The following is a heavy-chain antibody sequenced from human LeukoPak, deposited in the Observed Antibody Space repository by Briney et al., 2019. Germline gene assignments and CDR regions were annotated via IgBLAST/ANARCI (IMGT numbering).Heavy chain of an antibody. V-gene: IGHV4-4*07. CDR1: GGSISSYY. D-gene: IGHD2-2*01. CDR3: ARGVLVVVPAAGAFDI. J-gene: IGHJ3*02. Sequence: ETLSLTCTVSGGSISSYYWSWIRQPAGKGLEWIGRIYTSGSTNYNPSLKSRVTMSVDTSKNQFSLKLSSVTAADTAVYYCARGVLVVVPAAGAFDIWGQGTMVTVPS. CDR2: IYTSGST.